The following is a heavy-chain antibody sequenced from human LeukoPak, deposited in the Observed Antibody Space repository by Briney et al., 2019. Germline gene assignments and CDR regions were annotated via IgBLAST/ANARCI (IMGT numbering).Heavy chain of an antibody. CDR3: ARHTSYGDYTLTSYDY. J-gene: IGHJ4*02. V-gene: IGHV4-34*01. CDR1: GFTFSNYA. CDR2: INHSGST. D-gene: IGHD4-17*01. Sequence: GSLRLSCAASGFTFSNYAMSWVRQAPGKGLEWIGEINHSGSTNYNPSLKSRVTISVDKSKNQFSLKLSSVTAADTAVYYCARHTSYGDYTLTSYDYWGQGTLVTVSS.